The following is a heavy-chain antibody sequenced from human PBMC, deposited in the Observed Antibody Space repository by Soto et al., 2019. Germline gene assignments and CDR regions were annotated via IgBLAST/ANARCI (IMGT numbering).Heavy chain of an antibody. J-gene: IGHJ5*02. CDR3: AKDFRPGLVVPTKSGFDH. D-gene: IGHD3-10*01. CDR2: TSIGGDT. V-gene: IGHV3-23*01. Sequence: VGPLRLRCKAFGLPINTYAITRFRQVPGMGLEWVSTTSIGGDTDFAESVRGRFSVSRDNSKNTLYLPMTHLRAEDAAIYFCAKDFRPGLVVPTKSGFDHWGQGTQVTVSS. CDR1: GLPINTYA.